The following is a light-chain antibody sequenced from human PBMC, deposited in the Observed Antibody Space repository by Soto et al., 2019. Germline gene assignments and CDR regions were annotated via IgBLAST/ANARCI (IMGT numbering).Light chain of an antibody. CDR1: QNIKTY. V-gene: IGKV1-39*01. Sequence: DIQMTQSPSSLSASVGDSVTITCRASQNIKTYLNWYQQKPGKAPNLLIYAASSLHSGVPSRFSGSGSETDFTLTISSLQPEGFATYYCQQSFSSPPWTFGQGTKVDIK. CDR2: AAS. J-gene: IGKJ1*01. CDR3: QQSFSSPPWT.